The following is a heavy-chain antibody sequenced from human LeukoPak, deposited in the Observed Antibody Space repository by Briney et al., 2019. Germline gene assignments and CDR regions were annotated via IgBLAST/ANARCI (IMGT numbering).Heavy chain of an antibody. CDR3: ARGGQKGATDY. CDR2: IYNDGSTT. D-gene: IGHD1-26*01. J-gene: IGHJ4*02. CDR1: GFTFSSYW. Sequence: GSLRLSYAASGFTFSSYWMHWVRHAPGKGLVWVSRIYNDGSTTNYADSVKGRFTISRDNAKNTLYLQMNSLAAEDTAVYFCARGGQKGATDYWGQGTLVTVSS. V-gene: IGHV3-74*01.